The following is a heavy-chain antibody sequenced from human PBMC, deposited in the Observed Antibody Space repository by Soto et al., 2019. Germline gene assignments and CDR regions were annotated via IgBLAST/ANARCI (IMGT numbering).Heavy chain of an antibody. CDR1: RFPFSNFG. CDR3: AKNKEDTVLPGYIYGMDV. CDR2: VSKDATKT. V-gene: IGHV3-30*18. Sequence: QAQLVESGGGVVQPGRSLRLSCAASRFPFSNFGLHWVRQAPGKGLEWVAIVSKDATKTHNAYSVKGRFTVSRDDSKNRLYLQLNSLRPEGTALYFCAKNKEDTVLPGYIYGMDVWGQGTTVIVSS. J-gene: IGHJ6*02. D-gene: IGHD2-8*02.